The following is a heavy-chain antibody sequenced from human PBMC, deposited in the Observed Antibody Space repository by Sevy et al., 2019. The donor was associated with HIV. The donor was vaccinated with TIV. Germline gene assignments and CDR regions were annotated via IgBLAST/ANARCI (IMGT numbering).Heavy chain of an antibody. CDR2: ISPYNGNT. V-gene: IGHV1-18*01. CDR3: ARNFGSGRDWLDP. CDR1: GYAFTTYG. Sequence: ASVKVSCKTSGYAFTTYGITWVRQAPGQGLEWMGWISPYNGNTQYEQKFQGRVTMTTETSTSTAYMDLRSLGSDDTAVYYCARNFGSGRDWLDPWGQGTLVTVSS. D-gene: IGHD3-10*01. J-gene: IGHJ5*02.